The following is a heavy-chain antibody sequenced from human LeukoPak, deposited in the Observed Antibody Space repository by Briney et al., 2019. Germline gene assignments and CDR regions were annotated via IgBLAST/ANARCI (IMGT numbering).Heavy chain of an antibody. Sequence: ASVKVSCKASGYTFTGYYMHWVRQAPGQGLEWMGRINPNSGGTNYAQKFQGRVTMTRDTSISTAYMELSRLRSDDTAVYNCAREDDTSWFDPWGQGTLVTVSS. CDR1: GYTFTGYY. CDR2: INPNSGGT. CDR3: AREDDTSWFDP. J-gene: IGHJ5*02. V-gene: IGHV1-2*06. D-gene: IGHD3-22*01.